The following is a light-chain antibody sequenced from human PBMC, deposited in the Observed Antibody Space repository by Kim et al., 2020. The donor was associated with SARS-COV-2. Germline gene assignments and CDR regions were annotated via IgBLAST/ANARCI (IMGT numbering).Light chain of an antibody. J-gene: IGLJ3*02. CDR1: NSNIGSYDV. CDR3: CSYAGSTTWV. Sequence: GQSITISCTGTNSNIGSYDVASWYQQHPGKAPNLIIYEGSKRPSGVSNRFSGSRSANTASLTISGLQAEDEADYYCCSYAGSTTWVFGGGTKLTVL. V-gene: IGLV2-23*01. CDR2: EGS.